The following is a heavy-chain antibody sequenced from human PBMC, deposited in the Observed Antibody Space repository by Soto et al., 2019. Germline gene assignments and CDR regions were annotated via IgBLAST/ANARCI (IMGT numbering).Heavy chain of an antibody. J-gene: IGHJ6*02. V-gene: IGHV3-48*03. CDR3: ARDCRNSYGLDV. CDR2: ISGSGSTI. CDR1: GFTFSSFE. Sequence: GGSLSLSCAASGFTFSSFEMNWVRQAPGKGLEWVSYISGSGSTIYYADSVKGRFTTSRDNAKNSLYLQMNTLSAEDTALYYCARDCRNSYGLDVWGQGTTVTVYS.